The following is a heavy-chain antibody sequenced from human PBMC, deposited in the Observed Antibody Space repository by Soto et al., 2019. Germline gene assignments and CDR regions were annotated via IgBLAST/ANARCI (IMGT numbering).Heavy chain of an antibody. D-gene: IGHD2-15*01. J-gene: IGHJ4*02. V-gene: IGHV1-69*06. CDR2: TGSGTGTG. CDR3: ARRDSGGFFRVFDS. Sequence: QVQLVQSGTEVKKPGSSVKVSCKASGGSLSTNPISWVRQAPGQGLEWMGGTGSGTGTGNHAEKFQGRLEVTANTATSTVYMELTNLSAEDTAVYYFARRDSGGFFRVFDSWGQGTLVTVSS. CDR1: GGSLSTNP.